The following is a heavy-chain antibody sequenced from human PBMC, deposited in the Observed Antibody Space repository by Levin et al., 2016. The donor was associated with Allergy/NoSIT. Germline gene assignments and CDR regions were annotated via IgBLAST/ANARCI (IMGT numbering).Heavy chain of an antibody. J-gene: IGHJ5*02. V-gene: IGHV1-2*02. CDR2: INPNSGGT. CDR1: GYTFTGYY. Sequence: ASVKVSCKASGYTFTGYYMHWVRQAPGQGLEWMGWINPNSGGTNYAQKLQGRVTMTTDTSTSTAYMELRSLRSDDTAVYYCARDADLPYSSSWYRPDNWFDPWGQGTLVTVSS. D-gene: IGHD6-13*01. CDR3: ARDADLPYSSSWYRPDNWFDP.